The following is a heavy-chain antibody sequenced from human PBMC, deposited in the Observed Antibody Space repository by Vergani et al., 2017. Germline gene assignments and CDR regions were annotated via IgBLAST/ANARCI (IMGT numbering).Heavy chain of an antibody. V-gene: IGHV4-59*01. CDR2: VSFRGDT. CDR3: ARSRIYYGAGSPDY. D-gene: IGHD3-10*01. CDR1: GGSISPYY. J-gene: IGHJ4*02. Sequence: QVQLQESGPGLVKPSQTLSLTCTVSGGSISPYYWSWIRQPAGKGLEWMGYVSFRGDTLYDPSVKGRMTISLNTSSNQFSLYLTSVTAADTAVYYCARSRIYYGAGSPDYWGQGTLVTVSS.